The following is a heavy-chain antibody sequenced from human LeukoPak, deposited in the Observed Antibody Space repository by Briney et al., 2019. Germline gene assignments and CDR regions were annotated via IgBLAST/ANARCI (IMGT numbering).Heavy chain of an antibody. CDR3: ARCRSGADYVYYYMDV. V-gene: IGHV1-24*01. Sequence: ASVKVSCKVSGYTLTELSMHWVRQAPGKGLEWMGGVDPEDGEIIYAQKFQGRVTITTDEPTSTAYMELSSLRSEDTAVYYCARCRSGADYVYYYMDVWGKGTTVTVSS. CDR2: VDPEDGEI. D-gene: IGHD4/OR15-4a*01. J-gene: IGHJ6*03. CDR1: GYTLTELS.